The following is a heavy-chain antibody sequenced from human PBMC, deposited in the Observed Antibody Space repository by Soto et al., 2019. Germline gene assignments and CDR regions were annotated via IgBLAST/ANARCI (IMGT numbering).Heavy chain of an antibody. CDR1: GGSISSGDYY. CDR3: ARGTGVDGSHYFDY. CDR2: IYYSGNA. V-gene: IGHV4-30-4*01. Sequence: QVQLQESGPGLVKPSQTLSLTCTVSGGSISSGDYYWSWIRQPPGKGLEWIGYIYYSGNAYYNASLKSRVTISIDMSRNQFSLRLISVTAADTAVFYCARGTGVDGSHYFDYWGQGTLVTVSS. D-gene: IGHD1-26*01. J-gene: IGHJ4*02.